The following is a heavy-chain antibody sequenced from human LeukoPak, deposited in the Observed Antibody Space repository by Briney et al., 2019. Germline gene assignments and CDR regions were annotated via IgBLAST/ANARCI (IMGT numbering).Heavy chain of an antibody. CDR1: GFIFTSYF. D-gene: IGHD5-24*01. Sequence: GGSLRLSCAASGFIFTSYFMSWVRQAPGKGLEWVATINQDGSDQYYVDSLKGRFTISRDNANNSLYLQMNILRVEDTAVYYCAGGAWRHFDNWGQGTLVTVSS. CDR2: INQDGSDQ. CDR3: AGGAWRHFDN. J-gene: IGHJ4*02. V-gene: IGHV3-7*05.